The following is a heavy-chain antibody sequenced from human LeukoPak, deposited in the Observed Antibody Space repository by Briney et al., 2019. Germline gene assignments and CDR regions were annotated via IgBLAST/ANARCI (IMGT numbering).Heavy chain of an antibody. V-gene: IGHV3-74*01. J-gene: IGHJ4*02. CDR1: GFTFSNYW. CDR3: VGSHVAAY. D-gene: IGHD3-10*01. CDR2: LNPDGTNT. Sequence: PGGSLRLSCAASGFTFSNYWMHWVRQVPGKGLVWVSHLNPDGTNTYYADSVKGRFTVSRDNAGNTVYLQMNSLRAEDTAVYYCVGSHVAAYWGQGTLVTVSS.